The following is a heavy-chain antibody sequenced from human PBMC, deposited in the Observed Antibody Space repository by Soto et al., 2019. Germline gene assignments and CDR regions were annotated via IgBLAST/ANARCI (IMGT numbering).Heavy chain of an antibody. CDR1: GYSFTSFW. CDR3: ARHAFDYGGNSGYFDL. D-gene: IGHD4-17*01. J-gene: IGHJ2*01. Sequence: PGESLKISCKGSGYSFTSFWIGWVRQMPGKGLEGMGIIYPGDSDTRYSPSFQGQVTISADKSISTAYLQWSSLKASDTAMYYCARHAFDYGGNSGYFDLWGRGTLVTVSS. V-gene: IGHV5-51*01. CDR2: IYPGDSDT.